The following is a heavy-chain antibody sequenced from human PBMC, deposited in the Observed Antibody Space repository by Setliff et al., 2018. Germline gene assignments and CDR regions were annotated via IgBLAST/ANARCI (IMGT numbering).Heavy chain of an antibody. V-gene: IGHV1-69*06. Sequence: GASVKVSCKTSGGTFNSYGIDWVRQAPGQGLEWMGRSIPISGTTKYAQKFQDRVTITADKSTSTAYMELSSLTSDDTAVYYCAIPSSGNFYFDYWGQGTLVTVSS. CDR2: SIPISGTT. J-gene: IGHJ4*02. CDR3: AIPSSGNFYFDY. D-gene: IGHD1-26*01. CDR1: GGTFNSYG.